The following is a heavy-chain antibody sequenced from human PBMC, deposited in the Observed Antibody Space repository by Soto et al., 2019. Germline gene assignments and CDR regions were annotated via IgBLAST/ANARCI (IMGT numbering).Heavy chain of an antibody. CDR2: ITGSGDRT. V-gene: IGHV3-23*01. Sequence: EVQLLESGGGLVQPGGSLRLSCAASGFTFSSYALSWVRQAPGKGLEWVSAITGSGDRTYYADSVKGRLTISRDNSKNTLSLEMNSLRAEDTAVYYCAKGLGSGSYAASDSWGHGTLVTVSP. CDR3: AKGLGSGSYAASDS. CDR1: GFTFSSYA. J-gene: IGHJ5*01. D-gene: IGHD1-26*01.